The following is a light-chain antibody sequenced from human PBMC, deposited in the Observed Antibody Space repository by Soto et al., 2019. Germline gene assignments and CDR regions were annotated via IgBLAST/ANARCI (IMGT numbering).Light chain of an antibody. CDR3: QQYNNWPLT. CDR2: GAS. V-gene: IGKV3-15*01. J-gene: IGKJ4*01. Sequence: EVLMTQSPATLSVSPGERATLSCRASQSVSSNLAWYQQKPGQAPRLLIYGASTRATGIPARFSGSGSGTEFTLTISSXQSEDFAVYYCQQYNNWPLTFGGGTKVDIK. CDR1: QSVSSN.